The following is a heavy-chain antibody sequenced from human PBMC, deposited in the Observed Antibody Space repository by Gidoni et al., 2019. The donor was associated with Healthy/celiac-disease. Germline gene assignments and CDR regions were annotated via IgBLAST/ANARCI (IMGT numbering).Heavy chain of an antibody. CDR1: GGSFSGYY. V-gene: IGHV4-34*01. J-gene: IGHJ4*02. CDR2: INHSGST. CDR3: ARGKPDPGQWLVVYYFDY. D-gene: IGHD6-19*01. Sequence: QVQLPQWGAGLLKPSETLSLTCAVYGGSFSGYYWSWIRQPPGKGREWIGEINHSGSTNYNPSLKSRVTISVDTSKNQFSLKLSSVTAADTAVYYCARGKPDPGQWLVVYYFDYWGQGTLVTVSS.